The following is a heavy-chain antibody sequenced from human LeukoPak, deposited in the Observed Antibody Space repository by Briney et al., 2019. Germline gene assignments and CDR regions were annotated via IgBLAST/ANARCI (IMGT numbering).Heavy chain of an antibody. CDR1: GGTFSSYA. CDR3: ARGFGSYGSGSGLVGA. J-gene: IGHJ5*02. CDR2: IIPIFGTA. Sequence: SVKVSCKASGGTFSSYAISWVRQAPGQGLEWMGGIIPIFGTANYAQKFQGRVTITADESASTAYMELSSLRSEDTAVYYCARGFGSYGSGSGLVGAWGQGTLVTVSS. V-gene: IGHV1-69*13. D-gene: IGHD3-10*01.